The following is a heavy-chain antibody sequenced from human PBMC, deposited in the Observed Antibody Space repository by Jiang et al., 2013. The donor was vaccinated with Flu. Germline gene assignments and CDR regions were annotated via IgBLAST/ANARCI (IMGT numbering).Heavy chain of an antibody. Sequence: GPGLVKPSQTLSLTCTVSGGSISSGGYYWSWIRRHPGKGLEWIGYIYYSGSTYYNPSLKSRVTISVDTSKNQFSLKLSSVTAADTAVYYCARTSTVTTPYYYYYGMDVWGQGTTVTV. CDR2: IYYSGST. CDR1: GGSISSGGYY. J-gene: IGHJ6*02. CDR3: ARTSTVTTPYYYYYGMDV. V-gene: IGHV4-31*03. D-gene: IGHD4-11*01.